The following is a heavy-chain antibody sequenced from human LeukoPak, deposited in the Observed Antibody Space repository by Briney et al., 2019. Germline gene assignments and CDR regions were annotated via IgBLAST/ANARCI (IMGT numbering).Heavy chain of an antibody. V-gene: IGHV3-33*06. D-gene: IGHD3-10*01. CDR2: IWYDGSNK. Sequence: PGRSLRLSCAASGFTFSSYGMHWVRQAPGKGLEWVAVIWYDGSNKYYADSVKGRFTISRDNSKNTLYLQMNSLRAEDTAVYYCAKDGGYYGGYYGSGSYYRNNWFDPWGQGTLVTVSS. CDR1: GFTFSSYG. J-gene: IGHJ5*02. CDR3: AKDGGYYGGYYGSGSYYRNNWFDP.